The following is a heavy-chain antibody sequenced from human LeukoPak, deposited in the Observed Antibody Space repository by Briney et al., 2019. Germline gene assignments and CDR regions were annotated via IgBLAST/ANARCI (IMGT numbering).Heavy chain of an antibody. CDR2: IYSGGMK. CDR1: GFTVSNNY. V-gene: IGHV3-53*01. CDR3: ARDPPGIAASGSGG. J-gene: IGHJ4*02. Sequence: PGGSLRLFCTASGFTVSNNYMNWVRQAPGRGLEWVALIYSGGMKKYADSVRGRFTISRDNSKNTLYLQMTNVRVEDTAVYYCARDPPGIAASGSGGWGQGTLVTVSS. D-gene: IGHD6-25*01.